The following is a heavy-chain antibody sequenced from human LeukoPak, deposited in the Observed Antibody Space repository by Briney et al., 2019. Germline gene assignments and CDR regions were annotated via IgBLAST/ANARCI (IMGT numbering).Heavy chain of an antibody. V-gene: IGHV3-30*03. CDR2: ISYDGSNK. Sequence: GGSLRLSCAASGFTFSSYGMHWVRQAPGKGLEWVAVISYDGSNKYYADSVKGRFTISRDNSKNTLYLQMNSLRAEDTAVYYCARGDNWGYKQDAFDIWGQGTMVTVSS. CDR3: ARGDNWGYKQDAFDI. D-gene: IGHD7-27*01. CDR1: GFTFSSYG. J-gene: IGHJ3*02.